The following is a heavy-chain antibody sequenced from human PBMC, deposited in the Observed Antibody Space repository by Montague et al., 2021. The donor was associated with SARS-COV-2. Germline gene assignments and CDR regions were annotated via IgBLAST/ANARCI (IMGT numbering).Heavy chain of an antibody. CDR1: GGSISSSSYY. CDR3: ARVGRQQLVRLSGMDV. Sequence: SETLSLTCTVSGGSISSSSYYWGWIRQPPGKGLEWIGSIYYSGSTYYXPSLKSRVTISVDTSKNQISLKLSSVTAADTAVYYCARVGRQQLVRLSGMDVWGQGTTVTVSS. D-gene: IGHD6-13*01. CDR2: IYYSGST. V-gene: IGHV4-39*07. J-gene: IGHJ6*02.